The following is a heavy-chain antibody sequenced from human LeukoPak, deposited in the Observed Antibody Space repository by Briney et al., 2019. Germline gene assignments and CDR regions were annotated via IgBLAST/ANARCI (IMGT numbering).Heavy chain of an antibody. CDR2: INPKSGGT. V-gene: IGHV1-2*02. D-gene: IGHD3-22*01. CDR3: ARDNGYYDSSVNY. J-gene: IGHJ4*02. Sequence: GASLKVSCKASGYTFTGYYMHWVRQAPGQGLEGMGGINPKSGGTNYAQKFQGRVTMTRDTSISTAYMELSRLRSDDTAGYYCARDNGYYDSSVNYWGQGTLVTVSS. CDR1: GYTFTGYY.